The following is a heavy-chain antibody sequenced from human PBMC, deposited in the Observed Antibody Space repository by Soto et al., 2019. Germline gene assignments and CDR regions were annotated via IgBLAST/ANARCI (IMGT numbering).Heavy chain of an antibody. CDR1: GFTFSNYA. V-gene: IGHV3-30-3*01. CDR2: ISYDGSNK. CDR3: AREPAYYYDSSGYSVPFGY. Sequence: QVQLVESGGGVVQPGRSLRLSCAASGFTFSNYAMHWVRQAPGKGLEWVAVISYDGSNKYYADSVKGRFTISRDNSKNTLFLQMNSLRAEDTAVYYCAREPAYYYDSSGYSVPFGYWCQGTLVTVSS. D-gene: IGHD3-22*01. J-gene: IGHJ4*02.